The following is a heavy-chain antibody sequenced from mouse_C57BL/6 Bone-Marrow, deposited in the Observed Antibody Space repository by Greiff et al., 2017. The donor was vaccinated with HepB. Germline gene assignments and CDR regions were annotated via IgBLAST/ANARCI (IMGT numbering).Heavy chain of an antibody. Sequence: EVQLQESGPGLVKPSQSLSLTCSVTGYSITSGYYWNWIRQFPGNKLEWMGYISYDGSNNYNPSLKNRISITRDTSKNQFFLKLNSVTTEDTATYYCARGGAGDYWGQGTTLTVSS. CDR3: ARGGAGDY. CDR2: ISYDGSN. CDR1: GYSITSGYY. V-gene: IGHV3-6*01. J-gene: IGHJ2*01.